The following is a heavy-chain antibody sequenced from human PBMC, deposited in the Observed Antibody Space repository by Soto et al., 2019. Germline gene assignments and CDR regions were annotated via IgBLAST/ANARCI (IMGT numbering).Heavy chain of an antibody. D-gene: IGHD3-10*01. Sequence: GPVKVSCKASGYTFTSYGISWVRQAPGQGLEWMGWISAYNGNTNYAQKLQGRVTMTTDTSTSTAYMELRSLRSDDTAVYYCARVDLYYYGSGSYYYYYYGMDVWGQGTTVTVSS. V-gene: IGHV1-18*01. CDR2: ISAYNGNT. J-gene: IGHJ6*02. CDR1: GYTFTSYG. CDR3: ARVDLYYYGSGSYYYYYYGMDV.